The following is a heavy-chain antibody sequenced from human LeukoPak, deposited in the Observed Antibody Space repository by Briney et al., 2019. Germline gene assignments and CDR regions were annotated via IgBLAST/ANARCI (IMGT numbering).Heavy chain of an antibody. CDR3: ARWRGSTSERSDY. CDR1: GFPFRDYW. D-gene: IGHD2-2*01. V-gene: IGHV3-7*01. J-gene: IGHJ4*02. Sequence: GSLRLSCTAPGFPFRDYWMTWVRQAPGKGLEWVANIKQAGSAKYYVESVKGRFTVSRDNAKNSLYLQMDSLRVEDTATYYCARWRGSTSERSDYWGQGTLGTGSS. CDR2: IKQAGSAK.